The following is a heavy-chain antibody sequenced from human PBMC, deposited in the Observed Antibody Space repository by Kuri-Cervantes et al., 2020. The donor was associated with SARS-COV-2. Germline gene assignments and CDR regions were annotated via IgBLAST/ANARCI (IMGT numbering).Heavy chain of an antibody. CDR3: ARTFSPRTDFWSGYPRGSYYGMDV. Sequence: ESLKISCTVSGGSISSSSYYWGWIRQPPGKGLEWIGSIYISGNAYYNPSLKSRVTISVDTSKNQFSLKLSSVTAADTAVYYCARTFSPRTDFWSGYPRGSYYGMDVWGQGTTVTVSS. D-gene: IGHD3-3*01. CDR1: GGSISSSSYY. J-gene: IGHJ6*02. V-gene: IGHV4-39*01. CDR2: IYISGNA.